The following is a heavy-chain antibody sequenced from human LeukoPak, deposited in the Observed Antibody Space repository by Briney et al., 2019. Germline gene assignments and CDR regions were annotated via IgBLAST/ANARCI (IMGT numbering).Heavy chain of an antibody. V-gene: IGHV3-11*04. CDR3: ARSAPYSTYGHFDY. D-gene: IGHD4-11*01. J-gene: IGHJ4*02. CDR1: GFTFSDYY. Sequence: GGSLRLSCAASGFTFSDYYMSWIRPAPGKGREWVSYISSSGRTIYYADSVKGRFTISTDNTKNSPYLQMNSLRAEDTAVYYCARSAPYSTYGHFDYWGQGTLVTVSS. CDR2: ISSSGRTI.